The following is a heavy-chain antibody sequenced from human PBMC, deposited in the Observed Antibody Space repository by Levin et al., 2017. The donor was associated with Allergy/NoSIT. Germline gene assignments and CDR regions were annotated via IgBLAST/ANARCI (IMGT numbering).Heavy chain of an antibody. CDR3: AKDLSAVPAANYYYAMDV. CDR2: TSDSGDST. J-gene: IGHJ6*02. V-gene: IGHV3-23*01. D-gene: IGHD2-2*01. CDR1: GFTFSNYA. Sequence: PPGGSLRLSCAASGFTFSNYAMNWVRQAPGKGLEWVSGTSDSGDSTYYAGSVKGWFTISRDNSKNTLYLQVNSLRAEDTALYYCAKDLSAVPAANYYYAMDVWGQGTTVTVSS.